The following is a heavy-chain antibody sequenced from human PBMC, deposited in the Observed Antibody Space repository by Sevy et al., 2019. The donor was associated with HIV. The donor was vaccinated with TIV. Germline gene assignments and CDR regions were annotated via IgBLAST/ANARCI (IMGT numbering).Heavy chain of an antibody. CDR1: GGTFSKYA. D-gene: IGHD2-2*02. Sequence: ASVKVSCKPSGGTFSKYAISWVRQAPGQGLEWMGGIIPIFSTANYAQKFQGRVTITADDSTSTAYMELSSLRSEDTAVYYCARDLGVEYQLLYNRSGYYYYGMDVWGQGTTVTVSS. CDR3: ARDLGVEYQLLYNRSGYYYYGMDV. V-gene: IGHV1-69*13. CDR2: IIPIFSTA. J-gene: IGHJ6*02.